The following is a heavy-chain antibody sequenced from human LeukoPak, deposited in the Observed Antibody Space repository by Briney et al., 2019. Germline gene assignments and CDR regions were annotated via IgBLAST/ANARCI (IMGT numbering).Heavy chain of an antibody. Sequence: QPGGSLRLSCAASGFTFSSYGMHWVRQAPGKGLEWVAVIRYDGSNKYYADSVKVRFTISRDNSKNTLYLQMNSLRAEDTAVYYCAKEDFRSSLDAFDIWGQGTMVTVSS. D-gene: IGHD6-13*01. V-gene: IGHV3-30*02. CDR1: GFTFSSYG. CDR3: AKEDFRSSLDAFDI. J-gene: IGHJ3*02. CDR2: IRYDGSNK.